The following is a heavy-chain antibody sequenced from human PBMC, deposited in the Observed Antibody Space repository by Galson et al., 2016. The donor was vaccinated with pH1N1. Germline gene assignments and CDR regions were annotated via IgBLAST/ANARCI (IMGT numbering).Heavy chain of an antibody. Sequence: PALVKPTQTLTLTCTFSGFSISSSGMGVGWIRQPPGKALEWLAVIYWDDDKRYSPSLKSRLTITKDTSKNHVVLTMTSMDPMDTDTYYCAHREVMITNAFDFWGQGTMVTVSS. CDR3: AHREVMITNAFDF. V-gene: IGHV2-5*02. D-gene: IGHD3-16*01. CDR2: IYWDDDK. CDR1: GFSISSSGMG. J-gene: IGHJ3*01.